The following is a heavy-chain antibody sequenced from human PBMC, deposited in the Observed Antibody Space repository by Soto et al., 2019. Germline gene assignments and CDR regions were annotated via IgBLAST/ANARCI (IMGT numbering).Heavy chain of an antibody. J-gene: IGHJ4*02. CDR2: IYYSGST. CDR3: ARQYVGATLMDFDY. V-gene: IGHV4-39*01. D-gene: IGHD1-26*01. CDR1: GGSISSSSYY. Sequence: SETLSLTCTVSGGSISSSSYYWGWIRQPPGKGLEWIGSIYYSGSTYYNPSLKSRVTISVDTSKNQFSLKLSSVTAADTAVYYCARQYVGATLMDFDYWGQGTLVTVSS.